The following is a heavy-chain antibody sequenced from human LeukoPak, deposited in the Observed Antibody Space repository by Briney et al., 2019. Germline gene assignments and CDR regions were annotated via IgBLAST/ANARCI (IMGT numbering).Heavy chain of an antibody. CDR1: GGSISSYY. CDR2: IYYSGST. Sequence: PSETLSLICTVSGGSISSYYWSWIRQPPGKGLEWIGYIYYSGSTNYNPSLKSRVTISVDTSKNQFSLKLSSVTAADTDVYYCARETAAANAYYYYGMDVWGQGTTVTVSS. CDR3: ARETAAANAYYYYGMDV. D-gene: IGHD6-13*01. V-gene: IGHV4-59*01. J-gene: IGHJ6*02.